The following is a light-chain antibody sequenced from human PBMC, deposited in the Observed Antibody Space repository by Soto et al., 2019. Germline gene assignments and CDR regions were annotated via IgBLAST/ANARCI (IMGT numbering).Light chain of an antibody. CDR2: AAS. CDR1: QSVGSSY. Sequence: DIVLTQSPSTLSLSPGERATLTCRASQSVGSSYLAWYQQKPGQAPRPLIYAASSRATGIPARFSGSGSGTDFTLTISRLEPEDFAVYYCQQYGSSPTFGGGTKVDIK. CDR3: QQYGSSPT. J-gene: IGKJ4*01. V-gene: IGKV3-20*01.